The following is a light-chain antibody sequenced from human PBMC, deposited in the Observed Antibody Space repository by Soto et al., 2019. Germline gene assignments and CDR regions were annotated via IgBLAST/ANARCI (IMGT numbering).Light chain of an antibody. CDR3: QQYKDWRLT. V-gene: IGKV3-15*01. Sequence: EIVLTQSPATLSLSPGERATLSCRARQSVSSNLAWYQQKPGQAPRLLIYGASTRATGIPARFSGSGSGTEFILTITSLQPEDFAVYYCQQYKDWRLTSGGGSKGDIK. CDR2: GAS. CDR1: QSVSSN. J-gene: IGKJ4*01.